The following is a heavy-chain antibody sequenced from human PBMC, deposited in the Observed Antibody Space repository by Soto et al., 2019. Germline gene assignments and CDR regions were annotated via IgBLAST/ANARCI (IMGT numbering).Heavy chain of an antibody. CDR3: ARGVTYYYGSGSYLVDY. V-gene: IGHV4-34*01. D-gene: IGHD3-10*01. J-gene: IGHJ4*02. CDR2: INHSGST. CDR1: GGSFSGYY. Sequence: QVQLQQWGAGLLKPSETLSLTCAVYGGSFSGYYWSWIRQPPGKGLEWIGEINHSGSTNYNPSLKCRVTISVDTSKHQFSLKLSSVTAADTAVYYCARGVTYYYGSGSYLVDYWGQGTLVTVSS.